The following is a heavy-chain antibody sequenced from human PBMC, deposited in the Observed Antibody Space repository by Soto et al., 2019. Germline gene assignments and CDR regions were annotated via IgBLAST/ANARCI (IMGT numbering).Heavy chain of an antibody. Sequence: QVQLQESGPGLVKPSGTLSLTCTVSGGSISSDYWNWIRQPPGKGLEWIGYIHSGSTTYSASLGSRVTLSVDTAKNQFSLKLSSVIAADTAVYFCARHDGSRSTDYWGQGTLVTVSS. D-gene: IGHD3-10*01. V-gene: IGHV4-59*08. CDR1: GGSISSDY. CDR3: ARHDGSRSTDY. J-gene: IGHJ4*02. CDR2: IHSGST.